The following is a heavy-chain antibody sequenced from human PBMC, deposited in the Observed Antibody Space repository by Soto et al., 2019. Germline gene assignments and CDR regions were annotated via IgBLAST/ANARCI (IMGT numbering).Heavy chain of an antibody. Sequence: GGSLRLSCAASGITLSSYAMSWVRQAPGKGPEWVSGISASGGSTSYADSVKGRFTISRDNSKNTLYLQMNSLRADDTAVYHCAKGKNSGTYRFYFDYWGQGALVTVSS. CDR3: AKGKNSGTYRFYFDY. D-gene: IGHD1-26*01. J-gene: IGHJ4*02. CDR1: GITLSSYA. CDR2: ISASGGST. V-gene: IGHV3-23*01.